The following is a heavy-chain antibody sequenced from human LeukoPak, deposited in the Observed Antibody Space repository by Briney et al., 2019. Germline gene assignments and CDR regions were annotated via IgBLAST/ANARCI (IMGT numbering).Heavy chain of an antibody. J-gene: IGHJ6*02. Sequence: GASVKVSCKASGYTFTSYYMHWVRQAPGQGLEWMGIINPSGGSTSYAQKFQGRVTMTRDTSTSTVYMELSSLRSEDTAVYYCARGDYCSGGSCYSQGGLYGMDVWGQGTTVTVSS. CDR1: GYTFTSYY. CDR3: ARGDYCSGGSCYSQGGLYGMDV. V-gene: IGHV1-46*01. CDR2: INPSGGST. D-gene: IGHD2-15*01.